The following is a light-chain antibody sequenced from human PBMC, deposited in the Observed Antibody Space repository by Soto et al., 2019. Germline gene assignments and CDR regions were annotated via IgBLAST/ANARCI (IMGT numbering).Light chain of an antibody. CDR3: QQRYSTPLT. J-gene: IGKJ4*01. Sequence: DIPRTQSPSSLSASVGDRVTITCRASQSISSYLNWYQKKPGKAPKLLIYAASSLQSGVPSRFSGSGSGTDFNLTISSLQPEEFATYYCQQRYSTPLTFGGGTKVDIK. V-gene: IGKV1-39*01. CDR2: AAS. CDR1: QSISSY.